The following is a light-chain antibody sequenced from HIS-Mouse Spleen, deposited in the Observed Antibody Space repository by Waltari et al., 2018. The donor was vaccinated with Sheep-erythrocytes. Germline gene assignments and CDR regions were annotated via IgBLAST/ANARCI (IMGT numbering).Light chain of an antibody. CDR1: SSAVGGYNY. CDR3: CSYAGSYNHV. J-gene: IGLJ1*01. CDR2: DVS. Sequence: QSALTQPRSVSGSPGQSVTISCTGTSSAVGGYNYSLWYQQHPGKAPKLMIYDVSKRPSGVPDRFSGSKSGNTASLTISGLQAEDEADYYCCSYAGSYNHVFATGTKVTVL. V-gene: IGLV2-11*01.